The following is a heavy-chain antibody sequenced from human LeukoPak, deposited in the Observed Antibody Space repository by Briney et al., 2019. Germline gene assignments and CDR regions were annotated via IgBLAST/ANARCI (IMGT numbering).Heavy chain of an antibody. Sequence: ASVKVSCKASGYTFTSYDINWVRQATGQGLEWMGWMNPNSGKTGYAQKFQGGVTITRNTSISTAYMELSSLRSEDTAVYYCARGDQGYCSSTSCFHFDYWGQGTLVTVSS. CDR1: GYTFTSYD. V-gene: IGHV1-8*03. CDR2: MNPNSGKT. J-gene: IGHJ4*02. CDR3: ARGDQGYCSSTSCFHFDY. D-gene: IGHD2-2*01.